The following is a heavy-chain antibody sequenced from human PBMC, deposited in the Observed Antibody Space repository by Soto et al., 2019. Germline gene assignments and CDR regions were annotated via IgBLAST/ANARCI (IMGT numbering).Heavy chain of an antibody. Sequence: QVQLVESGGGVVQPGRSLRLSCAASGLTFSSYAMHWVRQAPGKGLGWVAVISYDGSNKYYAVSVKGRFTISRDNSKNTLYLQMNSLRAEDTAVYYCARDQGSYFDYWGQGTLVTVSS. J-gene: IGHJ4*02. V-gene: IGHV3-30-3*01. CDR2: ISYDGSNK. CDR1: GLTFSSYA. CDR3: ARDQGSYFDY.